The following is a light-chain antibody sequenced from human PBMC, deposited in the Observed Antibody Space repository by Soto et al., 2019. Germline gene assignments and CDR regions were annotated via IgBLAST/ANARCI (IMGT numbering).Light chain of an antibody. J-gene: IGKJ1*01. CDR3: QQYNSYSRT. CDR2: HTS. V-gene: IGKV3-11*01. CDR1: QTVNSR. Sequence: EIVLTQSPATLSSSPVERATLSCRASQTVNSRLAWYQHKPGQAPRLLIYHTSNRATGIPARFSGSGSGTEFTLTISSLQPDDFATYYCQQYNSYSRTFGQGTKVDIK.